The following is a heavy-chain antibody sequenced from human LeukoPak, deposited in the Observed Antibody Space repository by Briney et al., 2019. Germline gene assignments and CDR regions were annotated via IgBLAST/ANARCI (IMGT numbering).Heavy chain of an antibody. CDR3: ARVYYSNSYDYWYFDL. Sequence: SETLSLTCTVSGGSIRSYYWSWIRQPPGKGLEWMGYIFYSGGANYNPSLKSRVTISVDTSKNKFSLKLTSVTAADTAVYYCARVYYSNSYDYWYFDLWGRGTLVTVSS. V-gene: IGHV4-59*01. D-gene: IGHD6-13*01. CDR2: IFYSGGA. J-gene: IGHJ2*01. CDR1: GGSIRSYY.